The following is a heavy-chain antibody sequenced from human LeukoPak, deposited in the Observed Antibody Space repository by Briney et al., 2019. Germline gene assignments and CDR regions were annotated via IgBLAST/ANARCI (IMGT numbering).Heavy chain of an antibody. D-gene: IGHD3-10*01. Sequence: GGSLRLSCAASGFTFSSYWMHWVRQAPGKGLVWVSRINSDGSSTSYADSVKGRFTISRDNAKNTLYLQMNSLRAEDAAVYYCARGDYYGSGIVGDYWGQGTLVTVSS. CDR3: ARGDYYGSGIVGDY. CDR1: GFTFSSYW. CDR2: INSDGSST. J-gene: IGHJ4*02. V-gene: IGHV3-74*01.